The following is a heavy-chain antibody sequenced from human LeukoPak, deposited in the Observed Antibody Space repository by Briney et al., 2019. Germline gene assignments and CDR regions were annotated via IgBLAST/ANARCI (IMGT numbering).Heavy chain of an antibody. CDR3: AKDQYYYDTSGSALDY. Sequence: PGGSLRLSCAASGFIFNNYAMSWVRQAPGKGLEWVSGISGSGGTTYYADAVKGRFTLSRDNSMTTLYLQMNSLRAEDTAVYYCAKDQYYYDTSGSALDYWGQGTLVTVSS. V-gene: IGHV3-23*01. J-gene: IGHJ4*02. D-gene: IGHD3-22*01. CDR1: GFIFNNYA. CDR2: ISGSGGTT.